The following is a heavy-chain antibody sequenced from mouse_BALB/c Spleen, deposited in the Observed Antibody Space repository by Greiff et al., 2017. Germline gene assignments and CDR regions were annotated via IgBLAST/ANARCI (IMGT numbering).Heavy chain of an antibody. V-gene: IGHV3-2*02. CDR2: ISYSGST. Sequence: EVQGVESGPGLVKPSQSLSLTCTVTGYSITSDYAWNWIRQFPGNKLEWMGYISYSGSTSYNPSLKSRISITRDTSKNQFFLQLNSVTTEDTATYYCARDYYGSSFGYWGQGTTLTVSS. D-gene: IGHD1-1*01. CDR1: GYSITSDYA. CDR3: ARDYYGSSFGY. J-gene: IGHJ2*01.